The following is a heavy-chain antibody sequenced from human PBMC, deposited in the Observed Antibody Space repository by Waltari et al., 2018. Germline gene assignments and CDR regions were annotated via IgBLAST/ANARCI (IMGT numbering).Heavy chain of an antibody. CDR1: GGSISSSSYY. Sequence: QLQLQESGPGLVKPSETLSLTCTVSGGSISSSSYYWGWIRQPPGKGLEWIGSIYYSGSTYYNPSLKSRVTISVDTSKNQFSLKLSSVTAADTAVYYCARLERGYYMDVWGKGTTVTVSS. CDR3: ARLERGYYMDV. V-gene: IGHV4-39*01. CDR2: IYYSGST. J-gene: IGHJ6*03. D-gene: IGHD1-1*01.